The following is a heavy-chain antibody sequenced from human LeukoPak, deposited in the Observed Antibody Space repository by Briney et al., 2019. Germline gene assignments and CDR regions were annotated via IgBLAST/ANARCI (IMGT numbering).Heavy chain of an antibody. D-gene: IGHD6-13*01. V-gene: IGHV1-18*01. CDR3: ARGSPIWSSSWLGVEFDY. J-gene: IGHJ4*02. CDR2: ISAYNGNT. Sequence: ASVKVSCKASGYTFTSYGISWVRQAPGQGLEWMGWISAYNGNTNYAQKLQGRVTMTTDTSTSTAYMELRSLRSDDTAVYYCARGSPIWSSSWLGVEFDYWGQGTLVTVSS. CDR1: GYTFTSYG.